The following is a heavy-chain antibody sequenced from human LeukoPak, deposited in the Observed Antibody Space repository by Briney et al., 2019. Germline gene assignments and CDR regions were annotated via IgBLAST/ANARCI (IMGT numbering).Heavy chain of an antibody. CDR1: GSTLTSYS. V-gene: IGHV3-21*01. D-gene: IGHD6-19*01. CDR2: ISSSSSYI. J-gene: IGHJ4*02. Sequence: GGSLRLSCAASGSTLTSYSMSWVRPAPGKGLEWVSSISSSSSYIYYADSVKGRFTISRDNAKNSLYLQMNSLRAEDSAVYYCARARGIAVAGPPDYWGQGTLVTVSS. CDR3: ARARGIAVAGPPDY.